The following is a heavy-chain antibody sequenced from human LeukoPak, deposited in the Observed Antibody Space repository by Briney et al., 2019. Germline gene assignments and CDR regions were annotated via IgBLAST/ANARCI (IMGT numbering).Heavy chain of an antibody. Sequence: PGGSLRLSCAASGFTFSSYGMNWVRQAPGKGLEWVGRIKSKTDGGTTDYAAPVKGRFTISRDDSKNTLSLQMNSLKTEDTAVYYCTTRGFGLVIPYYYYMDVWGKGTTVTVSS. D-gene: IGHD3/OR15-3a*01. V-gene: IGHV3-15*01. CDR1: GFTFSSYG. CDR2: IKSKTDGGTT. J-gene: IGHJ6*03. CDR3: TTRGFGLVIPYYYYMDV.